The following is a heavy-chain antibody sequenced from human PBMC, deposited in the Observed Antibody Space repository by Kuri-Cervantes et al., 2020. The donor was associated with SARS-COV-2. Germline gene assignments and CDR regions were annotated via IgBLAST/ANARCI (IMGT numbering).Heavy chain of an antibody. J-gene: IGHJ5*02. V-gene: IGHV4-34*01. D-gene: IGHD3-16*01. CDR2: INHSGST. CDR1: GGSFSGYY. Sequence: SETLSLTCAVYGGSFSGYYWSWIRQPPGKGLEWIGEINHSGSTNYNPSLKSRVTISVDTSKNQFSLKLSSLTAADPAVYYCAGRKSFGWFDPWGQGTLVTVSS. CDR3: AGRKSFGWFDP.